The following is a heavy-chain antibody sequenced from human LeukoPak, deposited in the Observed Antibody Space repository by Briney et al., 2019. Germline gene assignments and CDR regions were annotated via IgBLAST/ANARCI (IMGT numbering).Heavy chain of an antibody. CDR2: INHSGST. CDR3: ARGGPVAADPADNP. J-gene: IGHJ5*02. V-gene: IGHV4-34*01. CDR1: GGSFSGYY. D-gene: IGHD6-13*01. Sequence: ASETLSLTCAVYGGSFSGYYWSWIRQPPGKGLEWIGEINHSGSTNYNPSLKSRVTISVDTSKNQFSLKLSSVTAADTAVYYCARGGPVAADPADNPWGQGTLVTVSS.